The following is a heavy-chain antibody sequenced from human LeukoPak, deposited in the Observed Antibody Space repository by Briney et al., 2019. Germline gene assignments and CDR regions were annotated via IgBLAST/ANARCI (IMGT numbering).Heavy chain of an antibody. CDR3: ASTRIAAGGAPAYFFDN. CDR2: IYYSGST. Sequence: SQTLSLTCTVSGDSISSRGYYWSWIRQHPGKGLEWIGYIYYSGSTYYNPSLKSRLTLSVDTSKNQFSLKVNSVTAADTAVYYCASTRIAAGGAPAYFFDNWGGGTQVTVSS. D-gene: IGHD6-25*01. J-gene: IGHJ4*02. V-gene: IGHV4-31*03. CDR1: GDSISSRGYY.